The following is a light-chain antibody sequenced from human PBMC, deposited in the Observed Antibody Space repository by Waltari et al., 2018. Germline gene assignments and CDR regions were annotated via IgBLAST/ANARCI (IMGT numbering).Light chain of an antibody. CDR1: QSVKNN. CDR2: KAS. J-gene: IGKJ4*01. Sequence: DIQMTQSPSTLSASVGDRVTITCRASQSVKNNLAWYQHKPGNAPKRLIHKASRLESGVPPRFSGSGFGTEFTFTISSLQPDDFAAYYCQEYDSIPLTFGGGTKVEIK. CDR3: QEYDSIPLT. V-gene: IGKV1-5*03.